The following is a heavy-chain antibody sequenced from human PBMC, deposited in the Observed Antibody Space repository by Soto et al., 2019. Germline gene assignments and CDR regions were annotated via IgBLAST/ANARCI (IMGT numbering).Heavy chain of an antibody. D-gene: IGHD1-26*01. J-gene: IGHJ6*02. V-gene: IGHV3-7*03. CDR3: ARDHLLLTAHDLFYGSDV. CDR1: GFTFSRYS. CDR2: IPQDGVDG. Sequence: PGGSLRLSCEVSGFTFSRYSMSWVRQSPGKGLEWVAKIPQDGVDGHYADSVKGRFIISRDNGKNSLHLQLNNLRAEDTAVYYCARDHLLLTAHDLFYGSDVWGRGATVTVYS.